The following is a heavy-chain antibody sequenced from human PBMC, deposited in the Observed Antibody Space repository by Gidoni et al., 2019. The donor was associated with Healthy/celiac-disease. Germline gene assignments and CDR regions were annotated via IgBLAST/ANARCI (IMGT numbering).Heavy chain of an antibody. V-gene: IGHV3-9*01. CDR3: AKGRYGDYERGAFDI. D-gene: IGHD4-17*01. CDR1: EFTFDDYA. Sequence: EAQLVESGGGLVQPGRSLRLPCAASEFTFDDYAMHWCRQAPGTGLGWVLSISWNSGRIGYADSVKGRFTISRDNANNSLYLQKNRLGAEDTDLLFCAKGRYGDYERGAFDIWGQGTMVTVSS. CDR2: ISWNSGRI. J-gene: IGHJ3*02.